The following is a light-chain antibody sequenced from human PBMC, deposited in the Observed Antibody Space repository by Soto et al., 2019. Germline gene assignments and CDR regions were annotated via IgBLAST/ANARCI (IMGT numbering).Light chain of an antibody. V-gene: IGLV1-36*01. J-gene: IGLJ1*01. CDR2: YDD. Sequence: QSVLTQPPSVSEAPRQRVTISCSGSSSNIGNNAVNWYQQLPGKAPKLLIYYDDLLPSGVSDRFSGSKSGTSASRAISGLQSEDEADYYCAACDDSLNGDVFGTGTKLTVL. CDR1: SSNIGNNA. CDR3: AACDDSLNGDV.